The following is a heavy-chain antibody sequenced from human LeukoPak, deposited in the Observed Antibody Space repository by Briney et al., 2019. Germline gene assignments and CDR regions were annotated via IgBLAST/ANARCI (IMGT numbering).Heavy chain of an antibody. CDR3: ARPFPGIAAAELDY. CDR1: GYTFTSYA. D-gene: IGHD6-13*01. J-gene: IGHJ4*02. Sequence: ASVKVSCKASGYTFTSYAMRWVRQAPGQRLEWMGWINAGNGNTKYSQKFQGRVTITRDTSASTAYMELSSLRSEDTAVYYCARPFPGIAAAELDYWGQGTLVTVSS. V-gene: IGHV1-3*01. CDR2: INAGNGNT.